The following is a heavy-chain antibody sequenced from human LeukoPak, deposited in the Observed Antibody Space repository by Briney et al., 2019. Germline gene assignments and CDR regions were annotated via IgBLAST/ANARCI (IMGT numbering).Heavy chain of an antibody. CDR1: GFSISDYY. CDR2: ISGGSEYI. V-gene: IGHV3-11*01. D-gene: IGHD3-10*01. CDR3: ATGSQIREADY. J-gene: IGHJ4*02. Sequence: PGGSLRLSCAASGFSISDYYMGWIRQGPGKGLEWLSYISGGSEYISYANSVKGRFTISRDNAKQSLSLQMNSLRAEDTAVYYCATGSQIREADYWGQGTLVTVSS.